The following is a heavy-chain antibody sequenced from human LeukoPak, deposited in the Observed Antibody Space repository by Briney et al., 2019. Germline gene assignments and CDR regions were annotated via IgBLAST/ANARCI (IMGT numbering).Heavy chain of an antibody. D-gene: IGHD5-12*01. CDR1: GYTFTGYY. Sequence: GASVKVSCKASGYTFTGYYMHWVRQAPGQGLEWMGWTNPYSGGRNNAQKFQGRVTMTRDTSISTAYMELSSLRSEDTAVYYCARGGVMYSGYDSFDYWGQGTLVTVSS. V-gene: IGHV1-2*02. CDR2: TNPYSGGR. J-gene: IGHJ4*02. CDR3: ARGGVMYSGYDSFDY.